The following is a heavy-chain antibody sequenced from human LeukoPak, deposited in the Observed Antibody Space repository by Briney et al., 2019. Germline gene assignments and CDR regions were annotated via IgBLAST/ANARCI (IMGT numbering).Heavy chain of an antibody. CDR3: ARDLNGDFSLDS. CDR2: TYYRSKWSR. Sequence: SQTLSLTCAISGDNVSSKNSAWNWIRQSPLRGLEWLGRTYYRSKWSRDYAVSVRSRIAINPDTSKNQFSLQLNSVTPEDTAVCYCARDLNGDFSLDSWGQGTLVTVSS. D-gene: IGHD4-17*01. V-gene: IGHV6-1*01. CDR1: GDNVSSKNSA. J-gene: IGHJ4*02.